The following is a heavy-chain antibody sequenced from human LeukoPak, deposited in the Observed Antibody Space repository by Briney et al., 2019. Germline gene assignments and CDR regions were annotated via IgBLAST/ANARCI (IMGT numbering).Heavy chain of an antibody. CDR1: GYTFTGYY. Sequence: ASVKVSCKASGYTFTGYYMHWVRQAPGQGLEWMGWINPNSGGTNYAQKFQGRVTMTRDTSISTAYMELSRLRPDDTAVYYCARDSGYYYDSSGYYRKGPFDYWGQGTLVTVSS. D-gene: IGHD3-22*01. V-gene: IGHV1-2*02. J-gene: IGHJ4*02. CDR3: ARDSGYYYDSSGYYRKGPFDY. CDR2: INPNSGGT.